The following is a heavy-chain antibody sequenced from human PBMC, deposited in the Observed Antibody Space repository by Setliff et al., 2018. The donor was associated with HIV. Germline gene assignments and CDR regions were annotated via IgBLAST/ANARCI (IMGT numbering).Heavy chain of an antibody. J-gene: IGHJ3*02. V-gene: IGHV4-34*01. CDR1: GGSFNGYY. CDR3: ARCRDDYNYDPVDI. CDR2: VNHSGST. Sequence: PSETLSLTCAVYGGSFNGYYWSWIRQPPGKGLEWIGEVNHSGSTNYNPSLKSRVTISVDTSKNQFSLKLSSVTAADTAVYYCARCRDDYNYDPVDIWGQGTMVTV. D-gene: IGHD4-4*01.